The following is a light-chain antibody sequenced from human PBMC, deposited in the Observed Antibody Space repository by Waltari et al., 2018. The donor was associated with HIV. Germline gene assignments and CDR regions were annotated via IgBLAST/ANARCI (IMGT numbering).Light chain of an antibody. CDR3: CSYAGSFVV. CDR1: SSDFGIFNL. CDR2: EGS. Sequence: QSALTQPASVSGSPGQSITISCTGTSSDFGIFNLVSWYQQYPGKAPKLMIYEGSKRPSGVSNRFSGSKSGNTASLTISGLQTEDEADYYCCSYAGSFVVFGGGTKLTVL. V-gene: IGLV2-23*01. J-gene: IGLJ2*01.